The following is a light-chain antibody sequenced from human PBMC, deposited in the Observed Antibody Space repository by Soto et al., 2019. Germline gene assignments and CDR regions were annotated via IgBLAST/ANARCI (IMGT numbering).Light chain of an antibody. J-gene: IGLJ2*01. V-gene: IGLV2-8*01. CDR2: EVT. Sequence: QSVLTQPASVSGSPGQSVTISCTGTSSDVGNYYVVSWYQQHPDKAPKLMIHEVTKRPSGVPDRFSGSKSGNTASLTVSGLQGEDEADYYCSSYAGSNNLVFGGGTQLTVL. CDR3: SSYAGSNNLV. CDR1: SSDVGNYYV.